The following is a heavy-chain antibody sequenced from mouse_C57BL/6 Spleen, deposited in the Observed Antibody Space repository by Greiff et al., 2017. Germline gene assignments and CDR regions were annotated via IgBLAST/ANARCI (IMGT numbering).Heavy chain of an antibody. CDR3: ARWFGYYGDYYAMDY. J-gene: IGHJ4*01. CDR1: GYAFRSYW. Sequence: VKLVESGAELVKPGASVKISCKASGYAFRSYWMNWVKQRPGKGLEWIGQIYPGDGDTNYNGKFKGKATLTADKSSSTAYMQLSSLTSEDSAVYFCARWFGYYGDYYAMDYWGQGTSVTVSS. D-gene: IGHD1-2*01. V-gene: IGHV1-80*01. CDR2: IYPGDGDT.